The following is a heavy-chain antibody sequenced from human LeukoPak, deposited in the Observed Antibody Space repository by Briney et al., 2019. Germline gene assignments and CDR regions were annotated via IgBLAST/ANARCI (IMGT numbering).Heavy chain of an antibody. Sequence: GGSLRLSCAASGFTFSSYAMSWVRQAPGQGLEWVSATSGSGGSTYYADSVKGRFTISRDNSKNTLYLQMNSLRAEDTAVYYCAKAGVAGQSDDWGQGTLVSLSS. CDR1: GFTFSSYA. D-gene: IGHD6-19*01. J-gene: IGHJ4*02. V-gene: IGHV3-23*01. CDR3: AKAGVAGQSDD. CDR2: TSGSGGST.